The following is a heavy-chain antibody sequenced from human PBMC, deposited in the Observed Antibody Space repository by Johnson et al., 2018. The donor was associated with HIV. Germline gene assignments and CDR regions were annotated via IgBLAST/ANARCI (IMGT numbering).Heavy chain of an antibody. CDR1: GVTFSDYY. CDR2: ISSSGSTI. V-gene: IGHV3-11*04. J-gene: IGHJ3*02. CDR3: ARGTPWDAFDI. Sequence: QMLLVESGGGVVRPGGSLRISCAASGVTFSDYYMSWIRQAPGKGLEWVSFISSSGSTIYYADSVKGRFTISRDNAKNSLYLQMNSLRAEDTAVYYCARGTPWDAFDIWGQGTMVTVSS.